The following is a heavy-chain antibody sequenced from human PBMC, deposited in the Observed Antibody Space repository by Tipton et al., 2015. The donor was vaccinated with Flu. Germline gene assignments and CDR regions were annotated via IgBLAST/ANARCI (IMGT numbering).Heavy chain of an antibody. Sequence: SLRLSCAASGFIFSDHYMDWVRQAPGKGLEWVGRTRDKTHSYTTEYAASVKGRFTISRDDSRNSLNLQMNILKTEDSAVYYCVRTGARLDSYYYMDVWGEGTTVTVSS. D-gene: IGHD4/OR15-4a*01. CDR2: TRDKTHSYTT. J-gene: IGHJ6*03. V-gene: IGHV3-72*01. CDR1: GFIFSDHY. CDR3: VRTGARLDSYYYMDV.